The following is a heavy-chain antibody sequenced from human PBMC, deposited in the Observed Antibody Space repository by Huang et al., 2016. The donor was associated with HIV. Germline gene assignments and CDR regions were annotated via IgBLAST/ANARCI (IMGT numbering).Heavy chain of an antibody. CDR3: VTSRKTVSGGRVGWFDP. V-gene: IGHV1-24*01. CDR1: GKSVSEVA. J-gene: IGHJ5*02. Sequence: QVQLVQFGAEVKKPGASVKVSCKVSGKSVSEVAMHWVRQAPGKGHEWMGGFDASEGGTVYPQKCQGRVSMTEDTSTDTAYMERSGLKSDDMAVYYCVTSRKTVSGGRVGWFDPWGQGTLVTVSS. CDR2: FDASEGGT. D-gene: IGHD3-3*01.